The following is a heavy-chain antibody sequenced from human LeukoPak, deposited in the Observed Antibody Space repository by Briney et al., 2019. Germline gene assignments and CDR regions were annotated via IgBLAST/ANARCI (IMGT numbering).Heavy chain of an antibody. CDR1: GGSISSGSYY. D-gene: IGHD6-13*01. Sequence: SQTLSLTCTVSGGSISSGSYYWSWIRQPAGKGLEWIGRIYTSRSTNYNPSLKSRVTISVDTSKNQFSLKLSSVTAADTAVYYCARVRGTYSSLVDYWGQGTLVTVSA. V-gene: IGHV4-61*02. CDR3: ARVRGTYSSLVDY. CDR2: IYTSRST. J-gene: IGHJ4*02.